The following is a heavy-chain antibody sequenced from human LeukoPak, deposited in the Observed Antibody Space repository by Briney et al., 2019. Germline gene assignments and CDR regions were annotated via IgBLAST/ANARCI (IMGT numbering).Heavy chain of an antibody. CDR3: ARDLGYCSSTSCPNDY. Sequence: PGGSLGLFCAASGFTFSSYSMIWVRQASGKGLEWVSSISSSSSYIYYADSVKGRFTISRDNAKNSLYLQMNSLRAEDTAVYYCARDLGYCSSTSCPNDYWGQGTLVTVSS. CDR1: GFTFSSYS. D-gene: IGHD2-2*01. J-gene: IGHJ4*02. CDR2: ISSSSSYI. V-gene: IGHV3-21*01.